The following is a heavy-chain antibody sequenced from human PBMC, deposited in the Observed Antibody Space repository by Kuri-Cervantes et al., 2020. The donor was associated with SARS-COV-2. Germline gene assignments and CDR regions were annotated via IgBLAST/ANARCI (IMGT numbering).Heavy chain of an antibody. Sequence: LSLTCTVSGGSISSGDYYWSWIRQPPGKGLEWVAVISYDGSNKYYADSVKGRFTISRDNSKNTLYLQMNSLRAEDTAVYYRAREFGVGYYDSSGYRHFDYWGQGTLVTVSS. V-gene: IGHV3-30-3*01. J-gene: IGHJ4*02. D-gene: IGHD3-22*01. CDR1: GGSISSGD. CDR2: ISYDGSNK. CDR3: AREFGVGYYDSSGYRHFDY.